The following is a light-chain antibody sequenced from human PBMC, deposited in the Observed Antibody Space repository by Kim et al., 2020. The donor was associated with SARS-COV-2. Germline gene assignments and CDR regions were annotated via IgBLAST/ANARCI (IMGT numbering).Light chain of an antibody. J-gene: IGLJ2*01. CDR1: SLRSYY. CDR2: GKN. CDR3: NSRGSNDNVL. V-gene: IGLV3-19*01. Sequence: SSELTQDPAVSVALGQTVRITCQGDSLRSYYATWYKQKPGQAPIVVIYGKNNRPSGITDRFSGSSSGDTASLTITGTQAGDEADYYCNSRGSNDNVLFGG.